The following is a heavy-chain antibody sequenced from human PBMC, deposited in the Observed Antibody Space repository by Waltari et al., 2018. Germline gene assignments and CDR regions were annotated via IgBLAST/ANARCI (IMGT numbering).Heavy chain of an antibody. V-gene: IGHV4-38-2*02. CDR1: GYSISSGYY. D-gene: IGHD6-13*01. CDR3: AREVVQQRDY. J-gene: IGHJ4*02. Sequence: QVQLQESGPGLVKPSETLSLTCAVSGYSISSGYYWGWIRQPPGKRLEWIGSIYHSGSTYYNPSLKSRVTISVDTSKNQFSLKLSSVTAADTAVYYCAREVVQQRDYWGQGTLVTVSS. CDR2: IYHSGST.